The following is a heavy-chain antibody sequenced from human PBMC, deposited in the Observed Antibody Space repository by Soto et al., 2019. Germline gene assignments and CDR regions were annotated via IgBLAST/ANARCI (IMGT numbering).Heavy chain of an antibody. Sequence: QVQLVESGGGVVQPGRSLRLSCAASGFTFSNYGMHWVRQAPGKGLEWVAIIWHDGNNKYYADSVRGRFIISRDNSKNRLYLQMNSLIAEDTAVYYCAIDLVGASDSYGLDVWGPGTPVTVSS. CDR1: GFTFSNYG. D-gene: IGHD1-26*01. J-gene: IGHJ6*02. CDR2: IWHDGNNK. CDR3: AIDLVGASDSYGLDV. V-gene: IGHV3-33*01.